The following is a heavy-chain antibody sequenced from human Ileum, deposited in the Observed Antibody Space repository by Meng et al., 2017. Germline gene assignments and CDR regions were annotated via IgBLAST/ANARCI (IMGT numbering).Heavy chain of an antibody. CDR1: GYTFTTHA. Sequence: ASVKVSCKTYGYTFTTHAISWVRQAPGQGLEWVGWIAPYNGDTNHAQKFQGRVTMTTDTSTNTAYMELGSLRSDDTAVYYCARLWGVATPAGYWGLGTLVTVSS. V-gene: IGHV1-18*01. J-gene: IGHJ4*02. CDR3: ARLWGVATPAGY. CDR2: IAPYNGDT. D-gene: IGHD3-10*01.